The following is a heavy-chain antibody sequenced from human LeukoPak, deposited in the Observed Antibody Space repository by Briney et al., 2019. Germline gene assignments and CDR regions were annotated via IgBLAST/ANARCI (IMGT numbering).Heavy chain of an antibody. CDR2: ISYDGSNK. J-gene: IGHJ4*02. Sequence: GGSLRLSCAASGFTFSSYAMHWVRQAPGKGLEWVAVISYDGSNKYYADSVKGRFTISRDNSKNTLYLRMNSLRAEDTAVYYCARDGSDYWGQGTLVTVSS. CDR1: GFTFSSYA. V-gene: IGHV3-30-3*01. CDR3: ARDGSDY.